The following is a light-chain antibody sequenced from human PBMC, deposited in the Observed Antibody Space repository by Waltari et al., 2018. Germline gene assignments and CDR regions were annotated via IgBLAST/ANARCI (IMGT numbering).Light chain of an antibody. CDR1: QSVLYTSDNKNY. Sequence: DIVMTQSPDSLAVSLGERATINCKSSQSVLYTSDNKNYLAWYQQRPGQPPKLLIYWASTRVSGVPDRFRGSGSETDFTLTISSLQAEDVAVYYCQQYYGTPQFTFGPGTRVDIK. CDR2: WAS. V-gene: IGKV4-1*01. CDR3: QQYYGTPQFT. J-gene: IGKJ3*01.